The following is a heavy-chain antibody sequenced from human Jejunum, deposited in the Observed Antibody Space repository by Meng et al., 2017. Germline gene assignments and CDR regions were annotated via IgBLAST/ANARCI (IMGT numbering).Heavy chain of an antibody. CDR1: GDRVSSNSAA. D-gene: IGHD3-22*01. CDR2: TYYRSKWYS. V-gene: IGHV6-1*01. Sequence: QVQLQQSGPGLVKPSHTLSLPWALTGDRVSSNSAAWNWIRQSPSRGLEWLGRTYYRSKWYSDYAVSVKSRITINTDTSKNQLSLQLNSVTPEDTAVYYCARDESRLLRSWGQGTLVTVSS. J-gene: IGHJ5*02. CDR3: ARDESRLLRS.